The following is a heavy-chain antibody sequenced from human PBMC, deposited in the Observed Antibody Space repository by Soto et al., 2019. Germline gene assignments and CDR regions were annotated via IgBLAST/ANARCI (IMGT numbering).Heavy chain of an antibody. CDR3: AVALGPTTGLDY. D-gene: IGHD1-26*01. V-gene: IGHV4-31*02. CDR2: IFNSGTT. J-gene: IGHJ4*02. Sequence: QVQLQESGPGLVKPSQTLSLTCSVSGPSTVSHYHWTSIRQPPGKGLEWMGYIFNSGTTFYNPSLTSRFSISMDTSGNHFSLELRSVTAADTAVYYCAVALGPTTGLDYWGQGTLVTVSS. CDR1: GPSTVSHYH.